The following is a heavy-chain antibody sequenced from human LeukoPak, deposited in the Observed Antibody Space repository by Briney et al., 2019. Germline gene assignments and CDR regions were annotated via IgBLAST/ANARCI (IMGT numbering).Heavy chain of an antibody. J-gene: IGHJ4*02. CDR1: GFTFSSYA. V-gene: IGHV3-30-3*01. Sequence: GRSLRLSCAASGFTFSSYAMHWVRQAPGKGLEWVAVISYDGSNKYYADSVKGRFTISRDNSKNTLYLQMNSLRAEDTAVYYCARDLTGYSSSFDYWGQGTLVTVSS. CDR3: ARDLTGYSSSFDY. CDR2: ISYDGSNK. D-gene: IGHD6-19*01.